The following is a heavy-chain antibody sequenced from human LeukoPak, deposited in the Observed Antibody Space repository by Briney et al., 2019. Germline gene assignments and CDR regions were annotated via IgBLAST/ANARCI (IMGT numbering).Heavy chain of an antibody. CDR1: GFTFSSYG. CDR2: ISGSGGST. V-gene: IGHV3-23*01. J-gene: IGHJ4*02. D-gene: IGHD3-16*02. CDR3: ARGSFLITFGGFIG. Sequence: GGTLRLSCAASGFTFSSYGMSWVRQAPGKGLEWVSAISGSGGSTYYADSVKGRFTISRDNARNSLFLQMNSLRAEDTAVYYCARGSFLITFGGFIGWGQGTLVTVSS.